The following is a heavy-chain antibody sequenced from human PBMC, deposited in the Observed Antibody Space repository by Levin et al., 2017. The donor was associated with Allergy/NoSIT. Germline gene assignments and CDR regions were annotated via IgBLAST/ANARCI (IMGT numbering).Heavy chain of an antibody. CDR1: GFPFLSSS. Sequence: SLLLSFSSSGFPFLSSSLHWVRQAPGKGLVWVSRITLDVTDTYYADSVKGRFTISRDNAENTLFLQMNSLRAEDTAIYYCARGGCSSTSCLDYWGQGILVTVSS. D-gene: IGHD2-2*01. CDR2: ITLDVTDT. V-gene: IGHV3-74*01. J-gene: IGHJ4*02. CDR3: ARGGCSSTSCLDY.